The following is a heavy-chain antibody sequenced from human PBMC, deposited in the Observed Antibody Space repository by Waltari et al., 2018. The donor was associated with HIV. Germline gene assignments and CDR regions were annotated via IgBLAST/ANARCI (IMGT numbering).Heavy chain of an antibody. CDR2: VYPNTGDT. CDR1: GYTFTAYY. J-gene: IGHJ3*02. CDR3: VRQMTFYDAFDI. V-gene: IGHV1-2*02. Sequence: QVQLLQSGAEAKTPGASVTVSCKASGYTFTAYYIHWVRQAPGQGLEWMGWVYPNTGDTNYAQKFQGRVTMARDASIRTVSMELSRLRSDDTAVYYCVRQMTFYDAFDIWGQGTLVTVSA.